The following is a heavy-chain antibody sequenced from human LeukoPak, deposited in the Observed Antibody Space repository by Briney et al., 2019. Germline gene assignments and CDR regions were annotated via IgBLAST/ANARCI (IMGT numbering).Heavy chain of an antibody. D-gene: IGHD1-26*01. Sequence: SEALSLTCTVSGGSISRYYWNWIRQPPGKGLEWIGYIYYNGSNNYNPSLKTRVSISVHTSRSLFSLRLSSVTAADTAVYYCARSPSGREWDPLHFDYWGQGTPVTVSS. CDR2: IYYNGSN. J-gene: IGHJ4*02. CDR3: ARSPSGREWDPLHFDY. CDR1: GGSISRYY. V-gene: IGHV4-59*01.